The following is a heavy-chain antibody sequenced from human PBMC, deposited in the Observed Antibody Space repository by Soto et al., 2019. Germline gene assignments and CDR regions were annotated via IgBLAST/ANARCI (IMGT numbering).Heavy chain of an antibody. Sequence: QVQLVQSGAEVKKPGASVKVSCKASGYTFTSYYMHWVRQAPGQGLEWMGMINPSGGSTSYAQKFQGRVTMTRDMSTRTVYMELSSLRSEDTAVYYCARDQEQWLSYWFDPWGQGTLVTVSS. J-gene: IGHJ5*02. CDR3: ARDQEQWLSYWFDP. CDR1: GYTFTSYY. D-gene: IGHD6-19*01. CDR2: INPSGGST. V-gene: IGHV1-46*01.